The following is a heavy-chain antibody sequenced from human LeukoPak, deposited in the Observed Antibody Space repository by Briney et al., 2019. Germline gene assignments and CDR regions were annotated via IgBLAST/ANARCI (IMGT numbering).Heavy chain of an antibody. CDR3: ARDGDYYDSRGYYSRGDAFDI. V-gene: IGHV3-7*01. CDR1: GFTFSSYW. J-gene: IGHJ3*02. D-gene: IGHD3-22*01. Sequence: GGSLRLSCAASGFTFSSYWMSWVRQAPGKGLEWVANIKQDGSEKYYVDSVKGRFTISRDNAKNSLYLQMNSLRAEDTAVYYCARDGDYYDSRGYYSRGDAFDIWGQGTMVTVSS. CDR2: IKQDGSEK.